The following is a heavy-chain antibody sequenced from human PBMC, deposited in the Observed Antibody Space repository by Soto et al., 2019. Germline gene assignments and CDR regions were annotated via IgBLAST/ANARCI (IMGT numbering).Heavy chain of an antibody. V-gene: IGHV4-34*01. Sequence: QVQLQQWGAGLLKPSETLSLTCAVYGGSFSGYYWSWIRQPPGKGLEWIGEINHSGSTNYNPSLKSRVTISVDTSKHQFSLQLSSVTAADTAVYYCARGPGLLWFGEVPYGLDVWGQGTTVTVSS. J-gene: IGHJ6*02. CDR2: INHSGST. CDR3: ARGPGLLWFGEVPYGLDV. D-gene: IGHD3-10*01. CDR1: GGSFSGYY.